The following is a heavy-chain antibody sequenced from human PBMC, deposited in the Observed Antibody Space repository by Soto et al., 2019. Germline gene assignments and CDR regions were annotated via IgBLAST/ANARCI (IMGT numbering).Heavy chain of an antibody. CDR2: IYYSGST. CDR1: GGSISSSSYY. D-gene: IGHD3-10*01. V-gene: IGHV4-39*01. J-gene: IGHJ4*02. Sequence: QLQLQESGPGLVKPSETLSLTCTVSGGSISSSSYYWGWIRQPPGKGLEWIGSIYYSGSTYYNPSLKSRVTISVDTSKNQFSLKLSSVTAADTAVYYCARLRWFGEKYFDYWGQGTLVTVSS. CDR3: ARLRWFGEKYFDY.